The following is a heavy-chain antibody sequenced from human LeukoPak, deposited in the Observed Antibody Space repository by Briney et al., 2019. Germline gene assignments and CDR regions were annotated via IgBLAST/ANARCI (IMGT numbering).Heavy chain of an antibody. CDR1: GGTFSSYA. J-gene: IGHJ6*02. CDR2: IIPIFGTA. V-gene: IGHV1-69*13. D-gene: IGHD3-3*01. Sequence: GASVKVSCKASGGTFSSYAISWVRQAPGQGLEWMGGIIPIFGTANYAQKFQGRVTITADESTSTAYMELSSLRSEDTAVYYCASSGLVTIFGVVIRGMDVWGQGTTVIVSS. CDR3: ASSGLVTIFGVVIRGMDV.